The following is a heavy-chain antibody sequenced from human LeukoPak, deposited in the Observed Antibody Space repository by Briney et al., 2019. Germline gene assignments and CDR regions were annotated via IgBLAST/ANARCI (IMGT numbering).Heavy chain of an antibody. CDR3: AKDVGKWESLHFFDY. D-gene: IGHD1-26*01. CDR2: ISYDGSDK. V-gene: IGHV3-30-3*01. Sequence: PGRSLRLSCAASGFRFSSYAMHWVRQAPGKGLEWVAVISYDGSDKYYADSVKGRFTISRDDSRNTLYLQMNSLRGDDTAVYYCAKDVGKWESLHFFDYWGQGTLVTVSS. CDR1: GFRFSSYA. J-gene: IGHJ4*02.